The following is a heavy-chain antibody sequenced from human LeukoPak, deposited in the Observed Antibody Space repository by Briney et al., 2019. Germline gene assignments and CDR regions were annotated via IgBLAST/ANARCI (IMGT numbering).Heavy chain of an antibody. J-gene: IGHJ4*02. CDR3: ARQSGPYSSSWFDY. Sequence: PSETLSLTCTVSGGSINSYYWSWIRQPAGKGLEWIGRIYSSGSTTYNPSLKSRVTMSVDTSKNHFSLQLTSVTAADTAVYYCARQSGPYSSSWFDYWGQGTLVTVSS. CDR2: IYSSGST. CDR1: GGSINSYY. V-gene: IGHV4-4*07. D-gene: IGHD6-13*01.